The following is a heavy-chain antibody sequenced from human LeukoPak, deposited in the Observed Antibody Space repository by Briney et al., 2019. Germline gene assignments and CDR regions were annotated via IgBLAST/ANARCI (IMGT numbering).Heavy chain of an antibody. CDR3: AKGPTYSSSSLFDY. Sequence: GGSLRLSCAASGFTFHDYAMHWVRQAPGKGLEWVSGISWNGGTIDYADSVKGRFTISRDNAKNSLYLQMNSLRPEDMALYYCAKGPTYSSSSLFDYWSQGILVAVSS. CDR1: GFTFHDYA. V-gene: IGHV3-9*03. CDR2: ISWNGGTI. J-gene: IGHJ4*02. D-gene: IGHD6-6*01.